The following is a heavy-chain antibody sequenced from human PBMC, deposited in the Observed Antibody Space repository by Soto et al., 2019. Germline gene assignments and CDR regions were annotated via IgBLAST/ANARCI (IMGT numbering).Heavy chain of an antibody. D-gene: IGHD1-26*01. J-gene: IGHJ4*02. CDR3: TSQVRAPVTVYMSDLKLDF. Sequence: GGSLRLSCEASGFAFSGSALHWVRQASGKGLEWLGRIRGISNSYATSYAASVKGRFTISRDDSKNTAYLQMSSLKAEDTAVYYCTSQVRAPVTVYMSDLKLDFWGQGALVTVSS. CDR2: IRGISNSYAT. V-gene: IGHV3-73*01. CDR1: GFAFSGSA.